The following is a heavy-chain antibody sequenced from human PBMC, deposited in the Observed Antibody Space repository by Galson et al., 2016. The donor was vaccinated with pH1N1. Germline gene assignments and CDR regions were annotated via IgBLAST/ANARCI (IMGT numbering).Heavy chain of an antibody. Sequence: SLKVSCKASGGSFTNYAINWVRQAPGQGLEWMGGITPIFGSADLASKFQDRVTITTDESTNTAYMEMTSLRFEDTAVYYCARDLKFGAIGDWGQGTLVTVSS. CDR1: GGSFTNYA. V-gene: IGHV1-69*05. CDR3: ARDLKFGAIGD. J-gene: IGHJ4*02. CDR2: ITPIFGSA. D-gene: IGHD3-16*01.